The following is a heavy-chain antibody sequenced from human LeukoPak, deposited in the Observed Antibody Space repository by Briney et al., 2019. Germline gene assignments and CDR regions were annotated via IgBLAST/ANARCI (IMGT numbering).Heavy chain of an antibody. J-gene: IGHJ6*02. CDR3: ARRRIAAADYYYYGMDV. D-gene: IGHD6-13*01. V-gene: IGHV5-51*01. CDR1: GYSFTNYW. Sequence: GESLKISCKGSGYSFTNYWIGWVRQMPGKGLEWMGIIYPGDSDTRYSPSFQGQVTISVDKSISTAYLQWSSLKASDTAIYYCARRRIAAADYYYYGMDVWGQGTTVTVSS. CDR2: IYPGDSDT.